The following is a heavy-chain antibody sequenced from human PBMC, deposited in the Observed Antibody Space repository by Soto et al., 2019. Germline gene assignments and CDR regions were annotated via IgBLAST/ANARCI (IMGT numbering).Heavy chain of an antibody. J-gene: IGHJ6*02. D-gene: IGHD6-6*01. CDR2: IYPGDSDT. V-gene: IGHV5-51*01. CDR3: ARRSIAVRNYYYDMDV. CDR1: GYSFTSYW. Sequence: PGESLKISCKGSGYSFTSYWIGWVRQMPGKGLEWMGIIYPGDSDTRYSPSFQGQVTISADKSIRTAYLQWSSLKASDTAMYYCARRSIAVRNYYYDMDVWGQGTTVTVSS.